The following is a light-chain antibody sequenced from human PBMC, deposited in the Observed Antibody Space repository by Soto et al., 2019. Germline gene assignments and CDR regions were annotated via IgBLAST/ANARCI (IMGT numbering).Light chain of an antibody. CDR1: QRVNSSY. J-gene: IGKJ1*01. Sequence: XIVLTQSPDTLSLSPGERATLSCRASQRVNSSYLDWYPHTPGQAPSLLIYGTSNRATGIPDRFSGSGSGTDFTLTISRLEPEDFAVYYCQQYGNSRGTVGQGTKVDIK. CDR2: GTS. V-gene: IGKV3-20*01. CDR3: QQYGNSRGT.